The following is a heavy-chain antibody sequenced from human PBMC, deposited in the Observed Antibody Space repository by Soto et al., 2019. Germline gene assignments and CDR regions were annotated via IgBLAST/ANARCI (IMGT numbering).Heavy chain of an antibody. J-gene: IGHJ4*02. V-gene: IGHV3-15*07. CDR1: GLSFSDGW. CDR3: SRRPNAGDAGGDPLAY. CDR2: IKSKADGATV. Sequence: EVRLVESGGGSVKPEGSLRLSCAASGLSFSDGWMNWVRQTPGKGLEWVGGIKSKADGATVEYPAPVNGGVSISRDDSEKMLHWDMNNVKAYDTGVYCCSRRPNAGDAGGDPLAYWGQGALVTVSS. D-gene: IGHD3-16*01.